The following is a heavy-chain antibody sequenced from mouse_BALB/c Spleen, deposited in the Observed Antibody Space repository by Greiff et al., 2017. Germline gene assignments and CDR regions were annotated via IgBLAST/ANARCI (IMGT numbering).Heavy chain of an antibody. V-gene: IGHV1-15*01. J-gene: IGHJ3*01. CDR1: GYTFTDYE. D-gene: IGHD2-1*01. Sequence: QVQLQQSGAELVRPGASVTLSCKASGYTFTDYEMHWVKQTPVHGLEWIGAIDPETGGTAYNQKFKGKATLTADKSSSTAYMELRSLTSEDSAVYYCTREEGNYTFAYWGQGTQVTVSA. CDR3: TREEGNYTFAY. CDR2: IDPETGGT.